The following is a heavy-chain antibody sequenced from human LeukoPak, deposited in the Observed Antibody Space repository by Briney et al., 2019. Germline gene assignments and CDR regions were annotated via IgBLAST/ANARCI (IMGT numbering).Heavy chain of an antibody. V-gene: IGHV4-38-2*02. J-gene: IGHJ4*02. D-gene: IGHD5-18*01. CDR1: GYSISSGYY. CDR2: IYHSGST. Sequence: SETLSLTCTVSGYSISSGYYWGWIRQPPGKGLEWIGSIYHSGSTYYNPSLKSRVTISVDTSKNQFSLKLSSVTAADTAVYYCARDIGVQLWFRASYYFDYWGQGTLVTVSS. CDR3: ARDIGVQLWFRASYYFDY.